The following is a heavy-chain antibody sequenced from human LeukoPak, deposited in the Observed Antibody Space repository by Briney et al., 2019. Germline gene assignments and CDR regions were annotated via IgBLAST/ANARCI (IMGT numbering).Heavy chain of an antibody. CDR1: GYSFTSYW. Sequence: GVALKIYSTVSGYSFTSYWIGCVRHMPGKGLEWMGIINFGYSDIRYCPSFQGPVTILSDKHISTAYLQWSRLKASDTAIYYCARHDEGYSGYVTLDYWGQGTLDTVSS. CDR2: INFGYSDI. J-gene: IGHJ4*02. D-gene: IGHD5-12*01. V-gene: IGHV5-51*01. CDR3: ARHDEGYSGYVTLDY.